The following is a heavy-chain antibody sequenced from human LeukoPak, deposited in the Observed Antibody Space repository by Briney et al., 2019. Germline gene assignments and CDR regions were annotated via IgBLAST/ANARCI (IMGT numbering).Heavy chain of an antibody. CDR1: GYSFTINW. CDR3: ARLSDSRRTYFDY. Sequence: GESLKISCKASGYSFTINWIGWVRQMPGKGLEWMGVVYPGDSDTRYSPSFEGQVTISADESVSTAYLQWSSLKASDTAMYYCARLSDSRRTYFDYWGQGTLVTVSS. V-gene: IGHV5-51*01. CDR2: VYPGDSDT. J-gene: IGHJ4*02. D-gene: IGHD6-13*01.